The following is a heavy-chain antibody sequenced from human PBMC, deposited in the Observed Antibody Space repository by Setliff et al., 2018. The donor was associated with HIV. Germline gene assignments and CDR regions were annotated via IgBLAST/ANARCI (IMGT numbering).Heavy chain of an antibody. Sequence: ASVKVSCKASGYTFTSYAMHWVRQAPGQRLEWMGWINAGNGNTKYSQKFQGRVTITRDTSASTAYMELSSLRAEDTAVYYCARAAYYDILTGYYMPFDYWGQGTLVTVSS. CDR1: GYTFTSYA. J-gene: IGHJ4*02. D-gene: IGHD3-9*01. CDR3: ARAAYYDILTGYYMPFDY. CDR2: INAGNGNT. V-gene: IGHV1-3*01.